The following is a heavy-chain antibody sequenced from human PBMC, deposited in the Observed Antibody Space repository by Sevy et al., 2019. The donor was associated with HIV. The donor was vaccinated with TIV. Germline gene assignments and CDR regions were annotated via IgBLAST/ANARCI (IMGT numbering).Heavy chain of an antibody. CDR1: GFTFSSYS. CDR3: ASRERGGGDTALGY. V-gene: IGHV3-48*02. Sequence: WGSLRLSCAASGFTFSSYSMNWVRQAPGKGLEWVSYISSSSSTIYYADSVKGRFTISRDNAKNSLYLQMNSLRDEDTAVYYCASRERGGGDTALGYWGQGTLVTVSS. CDR2: ISSSSSTI. D-gene: IGHD5-18*01. J-gene: IGHJ4*02.